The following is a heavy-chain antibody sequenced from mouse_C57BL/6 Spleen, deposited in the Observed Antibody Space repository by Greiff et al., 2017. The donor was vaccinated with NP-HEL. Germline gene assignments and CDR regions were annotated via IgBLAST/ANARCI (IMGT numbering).Heavy chain of an antibody. D-gene: IGHD2-12*01. CDR2: INPNNGGT. V-gene: IGHV1-18*01. J-gene: IGHJ1*03. CDR1: GYTFTDYN. CDR3: ARELPGYFDV. Sequence: VQLQQSGPELVKPGASVKIPCKASGYTFTDYNMDWVKQSHGKSLEWIGDINPNNGGTVYNQKFKGKATLTVDKSSSTAYMELRSLTSEDTAVYYCARELPGYFDVWGTGTTVTVSS.